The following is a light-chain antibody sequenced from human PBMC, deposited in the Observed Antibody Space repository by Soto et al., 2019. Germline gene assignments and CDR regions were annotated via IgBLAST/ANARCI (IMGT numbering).Light chain of an antibody. CDR1: SSDVGGYNY. V-gene: IGLV2-11*01. CDR2: DVS. J-gene: IGLJ1*01. CDR3: CSYAGSYSLYV. Sequence: QSALTQPRSVSGSPGQSVTISCTGTSSDVGGYNYVSWYQQHPGKAPKLMIDDVSKRPSGVPDRFSGSKSGNTASLTISGLQAEDEADYYGCSYAGSYSLYVFGTGTKVTVL.